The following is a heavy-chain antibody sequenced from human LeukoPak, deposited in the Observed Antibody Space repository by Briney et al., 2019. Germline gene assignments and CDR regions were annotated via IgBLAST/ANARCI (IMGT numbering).Heavy chain of an antibody. Sequence: GGSLRLSCAASGFTFSSYAMSWVRQAPGKGLEWVSVISGSGGSAHHADSVKGRFTISRDVYRNMLYLQMNSLRAEDTAVYYCAKDRQCSSSCCHGGFDHWGQGTLVTVSS. CDR1: GFTFSSYA. V-gene: IGHV3-23*01. CDR2: ISGSGGSA. J-gene: IGHJ4*02. D-gene: IGHD2-2*01. CDR3: AKDRQCSSSCCHGGFDH.